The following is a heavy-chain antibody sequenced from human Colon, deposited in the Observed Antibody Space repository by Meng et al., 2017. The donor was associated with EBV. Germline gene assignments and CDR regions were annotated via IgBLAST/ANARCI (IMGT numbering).Heavy chain of an antibody. CDR3: VRANLGSADY. J-gene: IGHJ4*02. D-gene: IGHD7-27*01. V-gene: IGHV1-2*06. CDR2: ITPSSGGT. CDR1: GYTSINYA. Sequence: QVQLVQSGSELKKPGASVTVSCKASGYTSINYAMNWVRQAPGQGLEWVGRITPSSGGTTYAQKFQGRVTMTRDTSISTAYMELSSLRPDDAAIYYCVRANLGSADYWGQGTLVTVSS.